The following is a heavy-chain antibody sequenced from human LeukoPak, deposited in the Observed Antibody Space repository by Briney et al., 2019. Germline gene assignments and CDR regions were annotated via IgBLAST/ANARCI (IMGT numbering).Heavy chain of an antibody. CDR3: ARDDDTSGHSSLLEF. J-gene: IGHJ4*02. D-gene: IGHD3-22*01. CDR2: LWYHGRDE. Sequence: GGSLRLSCAVSGFSLTTHGMHWVRQAPGKGLEWVAALWYHGRDEYYADSVGGRFSVSRDTSRGTLYLQLDSLRADHPAMYYCARDDDTSGHSSLLEFWGQGTRVTVSS. V-gene: IGHV3-33*01. CDR1: GFSLTTHG.